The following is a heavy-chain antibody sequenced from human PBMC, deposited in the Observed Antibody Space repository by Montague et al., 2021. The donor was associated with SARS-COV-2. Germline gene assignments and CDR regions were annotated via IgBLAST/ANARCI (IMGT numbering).Heavy chain of an antibody. V-gene: IGHV4-61*08. CDR1: GFSPRTGGVG. J-gene: IGHJ5*02. CDR3: AREVSGSYYNGWFDP. Sequence: LVKPTQTLTLTCSFSGFSPRTGGVGVGWIRQPPGKGLEWIGYIYYSGSTNYNPSLKSRVTISVDTSKNQFSLKLSSVTAADTAVYYCAREVSGSYYNGWFDPWGQGTLVTVSS. D-gene: IGHD3-10*01. CDR2: IYYSGST.